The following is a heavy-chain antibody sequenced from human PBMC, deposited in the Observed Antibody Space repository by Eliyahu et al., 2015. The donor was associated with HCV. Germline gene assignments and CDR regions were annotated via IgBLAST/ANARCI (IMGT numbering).Heavy chain of an antibody. V-gene: IGHV4-39*07. CDR1: GDSITTDSFY. CDR3: ARDGAGYCTPSTCYYGVDV. Sequence: QLQLQESGPGQLKPSETLSLTCTVSGDSITTDSFYWGWIRQSPGGALEWIGMIYFNGRTFYNPSLKSRVTMSVDTSMNQFSLRLTSVTAADTAVYYCARDGAGYCTPSTCYYGVDVWGQGTTVTVSS. CDR2: IYFNGRT. J-gene: IGHJ6*02. D-gene: IGHD2-8*01.